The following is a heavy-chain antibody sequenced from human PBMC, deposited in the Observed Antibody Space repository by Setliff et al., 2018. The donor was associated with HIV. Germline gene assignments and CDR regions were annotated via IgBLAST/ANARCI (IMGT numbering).Heavy chain of an antibody. CDR2: ISAYNGNT. CDR1: GYTFTSYD. CDR3: AREIGDYYDSSGYYPPTDYYYGMDV. J-gene: IGHJ6*02. D-gene: IGHD3-22*01. V-gene: IGHV1-18*01. Sequence: ASVKVSCKASGYTFTSYDISWVRQAPGQGLEWMGWISAYNGNTNYAQKLQGRVTMTTDTSTSTAYMELRSLRSDDTAVYYCAREIGDYYDSSGYYPPTDYYYGMDVWGQGTTVTASS.